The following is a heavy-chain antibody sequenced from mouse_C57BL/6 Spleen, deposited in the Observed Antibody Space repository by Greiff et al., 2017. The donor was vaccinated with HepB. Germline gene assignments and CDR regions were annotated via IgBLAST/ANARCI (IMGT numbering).Heavy chain of an antibody. V-gene: IGHV1-5*01. CDR2: IYPGNSDT. Sequence: DVKLQESGTVLARPGASVKMSCKTSGYTFTSYWMHWVKQRPGQGLEWIGAIYPGNSDTSYNQKFKGKAKLTAVTSASTAYMELSSLTNEDSAVYYCTRFLITTVVATGFDYWGQGTTLTVSS. D-gene: IGHD1-1*01. CDR1: GYTFTSYW. J-gene: IGHJ2*01. CDR3: TRFLITTVVATGFDY.